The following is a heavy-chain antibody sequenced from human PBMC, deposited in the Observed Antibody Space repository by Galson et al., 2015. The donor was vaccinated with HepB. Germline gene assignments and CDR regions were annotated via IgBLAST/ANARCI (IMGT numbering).Heavy chain of an antibody. Sequence: SETLSLTCAVYGGSFSGYYWSWIRQPPGKGLEWIGEINHSGSTNYNPSLKSRVTISVDTSKNQFSLKLGSVTAADTAVYYCARGSCRFYGMDVWGQGTTVTVSS. J-gene: IGHJ6*02. V-gene: IGHV4-34*01. CDR1: GGSFSGYY. CDR3: ARGSCRFYGMDV. CDR2: INHSGST.